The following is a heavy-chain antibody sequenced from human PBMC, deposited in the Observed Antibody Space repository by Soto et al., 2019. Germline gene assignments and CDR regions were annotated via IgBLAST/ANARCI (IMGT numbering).Heavy chain of an antibody. J-gene: IGHJ4*02. Sequence: QVQLVQSGAEVKKPGSSVKVSCKASGGTFGSYAFSWVRQAPGQGLEWMGGIIPVSGAAHYAQKIQGRVTITADESTSTAYMELSSLISQDTAVYYCATALGCRSTSCTLDYWGQGTRVIVSS. D-gene: IGHD2-2*01. CDR2: IIPVSGAA. V-gene: IGHV1-69*01. CDR3: ATALGCRSTSCTLDY. CDR1: GGTFGSYA.